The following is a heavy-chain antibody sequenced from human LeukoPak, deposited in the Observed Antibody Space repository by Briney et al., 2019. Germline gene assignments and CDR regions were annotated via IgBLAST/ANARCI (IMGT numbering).Heavy chain of an antibody. CDR2: IIPIFGTA. CDR1: GGTFSSYA. J-gene: IGHJ5*02. Sequence: ASVKVSCKASGGTFSSYAISWVRQAPGQGLEWMGGIIPIFGTANYAQKFQGRVTITTDESTSTAYMELSSLRSEDTAVYYCARYQLLYSPENWFDPWGQGTLVTVSS. CDR3: ARYQLLYSPENWFDP. V-gene: IGHV1-69*05. D-gene: IGHD2-2*02.